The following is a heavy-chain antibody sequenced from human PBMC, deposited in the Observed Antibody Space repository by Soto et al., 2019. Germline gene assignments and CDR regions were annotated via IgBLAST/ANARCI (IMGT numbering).Heavy chain of an antibody. D-gene: IGHD6-19*01. CDR1: GDSYSISTYS. CDR3: AGMPYTSGLRFDP. V-gene: IGHV4-30-2*01. J-gene: IGHJ5*02. Sequence: QSLTCNMSGDSYSISTYSWSWIRQPPGKALQWIGFIYQSGVTSYNPSLASRVSISLDRSNNQCSLKLKSVTAADTAVYFCAGMPYTSGLRFDPWGPGTLVTVSS. CDR2: IYQSGVT.